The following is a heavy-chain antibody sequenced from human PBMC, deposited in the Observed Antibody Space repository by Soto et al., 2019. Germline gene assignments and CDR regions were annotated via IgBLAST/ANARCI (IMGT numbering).Heavy chain of an antibody. CDR2: IFYSGST. CDR3: ARGGIAAAAPPDY. Sequence: QVQLQESGPGLVKPSQTLSLTCTVSGGSISSGGYYWSWIRQHPGKGLEVIGYIFYSGSTYYNPSLKSRVTISVDTSKNQFSLKLSSVTAADTAVYYCARGGIAAAAPPDYWGQGTLVTVSS. D-gene: IGHD6-13*01. V-gene: IGHV4-31*03. J-gene: IGHJ4*02. CDR1: GGSISSGGYY.